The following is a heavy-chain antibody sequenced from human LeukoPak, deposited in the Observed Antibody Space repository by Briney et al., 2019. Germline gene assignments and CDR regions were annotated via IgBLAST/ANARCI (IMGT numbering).Heavy chain of an antibody. V-gene: IGHV4-61*02. Sequence: ASETLSLTCTVSGGSISSGSYYWSWIRQPAGKGLEWIGRIYTSGSTNYNPSLKSRVTISVDTSKNQFPLKLSSVTAADTAVYYCARRRLRQITFGGVNDYWGQGTLVTVSS. CDR1: GGSISSGSYY. CDR2: IYTSGST. J-gene: IGHJ4*02. D-gene: IGHD3-16*01. CDR3: ARRRLRQITFGGVNDY.